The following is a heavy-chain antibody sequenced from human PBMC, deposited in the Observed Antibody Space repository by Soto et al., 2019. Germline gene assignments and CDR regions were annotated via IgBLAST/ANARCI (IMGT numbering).Heavy chain of an antibody. CDR1: GFTFSSYD. Sequence: EVHLVESGGALVQPGGSLRLSCAASGFTFSSYDFHWVRQATGKGLEWVSGIGTAGDTYYAGSVKGRFIMSRENAKNSLYLQMNSRRVGDTAVYYCTRGADGFDYWGQGTLVTVSS. CDR3: TRGADGFDY. CDR2: IGTAGDT. J-gene: IGHJ4*02. V-gene: IGHV3-13*01. D-gene: IGHD3-10*01.